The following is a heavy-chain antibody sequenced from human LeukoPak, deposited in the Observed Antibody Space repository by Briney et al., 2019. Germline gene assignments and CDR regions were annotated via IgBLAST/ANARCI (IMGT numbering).Heavy chain of an antibody. CDR2: IYYSGST. D-gene: IGHD3-22*01. CDR3: ARTYYDSSGYYLTYYFDD. CDR1: GGSIGSSSYY. V-gene: IGHV4-39*01. J-gene: IGHJ4*02. Sequence: ASETLSLTCTVSGGSIGSSSYYWGWIRQPPGKGLEWIGSIYYSGSTYYNPSLKSRVTISVDTSKNQFSLKLSSVTAADTAVYYCARTYYDSSGYYLTYYFDDWGQGTLVTVS.